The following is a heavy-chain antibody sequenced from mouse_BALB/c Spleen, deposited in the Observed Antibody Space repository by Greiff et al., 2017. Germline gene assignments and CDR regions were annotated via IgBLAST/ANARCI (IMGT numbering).Heavy chain of an antibody. CDR2: IYPGDGDT. Sequence: VQLQQSGAELARPGASVKLSCKASGYTFTSYWMQWVKQRPGQGLEWIGAIYPGDGDTRYTQKFKGKATLTADKSSSTAYMQLSSLASEDSAVYYCARAHDYDGVAYWGQGTLVTVSA. D-gene: IGHD2-4*01. J-gene: IGHJ3*01. CDR1: GYTFTSYW. CDR3: ARAHDYDGVAY. V-gene: IGHV1-87*01.